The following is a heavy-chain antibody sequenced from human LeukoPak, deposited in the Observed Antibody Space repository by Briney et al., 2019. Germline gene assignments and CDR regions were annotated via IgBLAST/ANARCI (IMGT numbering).Heavy chain of an antibody. CDR3: ARDPFPRVTDAFDI. CDR2: IIPILGIA. CDR1: GGTFSSYT. Sequence: SVKVSCKASGGTFSSYTISWVRQAPGQGLEWMGRIIPILGIANYAQKFQGRVTITADKSTSTAYMELSSLRSEDTAVYYCARDPFPRVTDAFDIWGQGTMVTVSS. D-gene: IGHD3-10*01. J-gene: IGHJ3*02. V-gene: IGHV1-69*04.